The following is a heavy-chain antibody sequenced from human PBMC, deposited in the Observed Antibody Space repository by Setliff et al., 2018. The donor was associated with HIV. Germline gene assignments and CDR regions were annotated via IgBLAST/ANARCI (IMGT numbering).Heavy chain of an antibody. V-gene: IGHV3-48*01. Sequence: GESLKISCAASGFTFSGHSMNWVRQAPGKGLEWVSYISSSSSTIYYADSVKGRFTISRDNAKDSLYLQMDSLRAEDTAVYFCAGGEVVVAAHPGAFDIWGQGTMVTVS. CDR2: ISSSSSTI. D-gene: IGHD2-15*01. CDR3: AGGEVVVAAHPGAFDI. CDR1: GFTFSGHS. J-gene: IGHJ3*02.